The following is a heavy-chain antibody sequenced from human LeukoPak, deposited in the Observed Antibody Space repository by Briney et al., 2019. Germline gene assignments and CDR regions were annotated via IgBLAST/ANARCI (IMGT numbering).Heavy chain of an antibody. D-gene: IGHD6-19*01. V-gene: IGHV3-30*18. Sequence: PGRSLRLSCAASGFTFSNYGIHWVRQAPGKGLEWVAVISYDGNNKYYADSVKGRFTISRDNSKNTLYLQMNSLRAEDTAVYYCAKDKASGFWFDYWGQGTLVTVSS. CDR2: ISYDGNNK. CDR1: GFTFSNYG. CDR3: AKDKASGFWFDY. J-gene: IGHJ4*02.